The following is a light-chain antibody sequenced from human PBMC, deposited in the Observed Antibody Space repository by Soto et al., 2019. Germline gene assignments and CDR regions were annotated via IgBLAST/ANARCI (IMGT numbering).Light chain of an antibody. CDR3: QQSYSAPYT. CDR1: QSISNY. Sequence: DIQMTQSPSSLSASVGDRVTIACRASQSISNYLHWYQQKPGKAPNLLIFAASSLQSAVPSRFSDSGSGTDFTLSISSVQPEDFATYYCQQSYSAPYTFGQGTKLEIK. CDR2: AAS. J-gene: IGKJ2*01. V-gene: IGKV1-39*01.